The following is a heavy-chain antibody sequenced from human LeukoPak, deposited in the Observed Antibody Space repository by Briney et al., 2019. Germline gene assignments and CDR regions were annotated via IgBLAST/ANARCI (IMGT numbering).Heavy chain of an antibody. D-gene: IGHD6-19*01. V-gene: IGHV1-2*02. J-gene: IGHJ4*02. CDR2: INPNSGGT. CDR1: GYTFTGYY. CDR3: ARDGYSSGWYCFDY. Sequence: ASVKVSCKASGYTFTGYYIHWVRQAPGQGLEYMGWINPNSGGTNYAQKFQGRVTMTRDTSISTAYMELRSLRSDDTAVYYCARDGYSSGWYCFDYWGQGTLVTVSS.